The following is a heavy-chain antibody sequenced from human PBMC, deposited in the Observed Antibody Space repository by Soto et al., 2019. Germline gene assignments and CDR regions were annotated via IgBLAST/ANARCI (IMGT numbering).Heavy chain of an antibody. CDR2: ISYDGSNK. CDR1: GFTFSTYA. CDR3: AREKRDLRFLEWSYYFGY. V-gene: IGHV3-30-3*01. J-gene: IGHJ4*02. Sequence: QVQLVESGGGVVQPGRSLRLSCAASGFTFSTYAMHWVRQAPGKGLEWVAVISYDGSNKYYADSVKGRFTISRDNSKNTVYLQMNSLRAEDTAVYYWAREKRDLRFLEWSYYFGYWGEGTLVTVSS. D-gene: IGHD3-3*01.